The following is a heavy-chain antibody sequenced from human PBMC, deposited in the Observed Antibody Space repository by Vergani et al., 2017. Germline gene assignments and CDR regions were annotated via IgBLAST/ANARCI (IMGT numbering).Heavy chain of an antibody. D-gene: IGHD3-22*01. J-gene: IGHJ6*02. V-gene: IGHV3-21*01. CDR2: ISSSSSYI. CDR3: ASRYDSSGYSFYYYYGMDV. CDR1: GFTFSSYS. Sequence: EVQLVESGGGLVKPGGSLRHSCAASGFTFSSYSMNWVRQAPGKGLEWVSSISSSSSYIYYADSVKGRFTISRDNAKNSLYLQMNSLRAEDTAVYYCASRYDSSGYSFYYYYGMDVWGQGTTVTVSS.